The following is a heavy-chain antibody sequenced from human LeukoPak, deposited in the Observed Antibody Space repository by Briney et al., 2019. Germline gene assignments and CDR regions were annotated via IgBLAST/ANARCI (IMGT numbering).Heavy chain of an antibody. J-gene: IGHJ6*02. Sequence: ASVKVSCKASGYTFTRYYMHWVRQAPGQGLEWMGIIDPSGGTTSYAQKFQGRVTMTRDMSTSTVYMELSSLRSEDTAVYYCARGYCSGGSSYQTYGMDVWGQGTTVTVSS. CDR2: IDPSGGTT. V-gene: IGHV1-46*01. CDR1: GYTFTRYY. CDR3: ARGYCSGGSSYQTYGMDV. D-gene: IGHD2-15*01.